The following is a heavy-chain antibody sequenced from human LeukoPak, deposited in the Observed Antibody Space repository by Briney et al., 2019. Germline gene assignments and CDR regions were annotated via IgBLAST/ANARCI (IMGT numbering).Heavy chain of an antibody. CDR1: GFTFDDYA. CDR3: ARDPGYDYGYDY. Sequence: GGSLRLSCAASGFTFDDYAMHWVRQAPGKGLECVSGISWNSGSIGYADSVKGRFTISRDNSKNTLYLQMNSLRAEDTAVYYCARDPGYDYGYDYWGQGTLVTVSS. V-gene: IGHV3-9*01. D-gene: IGHD5-18*01. CDR2: ISWNSGSI. J-gene: IGHJ4*02.